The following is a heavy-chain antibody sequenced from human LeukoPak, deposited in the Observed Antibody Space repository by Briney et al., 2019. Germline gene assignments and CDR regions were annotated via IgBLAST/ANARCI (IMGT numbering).Heavy chain of an antibody. CDR2: IRGNAFGGTT. J-gene: IGHJ4*02. CDR3: TRGSDTVFGVARDGFDY. D-gene: IGHD3-3*01. CDR1: GFTFGDYA. Sequence: GGSLRLSCTASGFTFGDYAMSWLRQASGKGLEWVGFIRGNAFGGTTEYAASVKGRFTISSDDSESIAYLQMNSLKTEDTAVYYCTRGSDTVFGVARDGFDYWGQGTLVTVSS. V-gene: IGHV3-49*03.